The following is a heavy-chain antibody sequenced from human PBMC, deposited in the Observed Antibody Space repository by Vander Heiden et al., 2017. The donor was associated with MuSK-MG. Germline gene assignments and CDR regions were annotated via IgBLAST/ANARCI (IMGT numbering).Heavy chain of an antibody. CDR3: ARARQEVTIFGAIPHNDAFDI. D-gene: IGHD3-3*01. J-gene: IGHJ3*02. V-gene: IGHV1-69*12. CDR1: GGTLNNFV. CDR2: ILPMFGAA. Sequence: QVHLVQSGAEVKKPGSSVKVSCKASGGTLNNFVFSWVRQAPGQGLEWMGAILPMFGAANYAQKFQGRVTITADESTSTVYMELSSLRSEETAVYYCARARQEVTIFGAIPHNDAFDIWGQGTRVTVSS.